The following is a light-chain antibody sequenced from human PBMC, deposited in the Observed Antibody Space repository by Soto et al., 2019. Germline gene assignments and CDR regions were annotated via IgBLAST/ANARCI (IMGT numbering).Light chain of an antibody. CDR2: KVS. V-gene: IGKV2-24*01. J-gene: IGKJ1*01. CDR3: VQGAKLQT. CDR1: QSLVQSDGNTY. Sequence: IVMTQTPLSSRVTLGQPASISCRSSQSLVQSDGNTYLSWLQVRPGQPPRLLIYKVSNRFSGVPDRFSGSGAGTDFALRVSSVEHEDGGVYYCVQGAKLQTFGQGTTVEI.